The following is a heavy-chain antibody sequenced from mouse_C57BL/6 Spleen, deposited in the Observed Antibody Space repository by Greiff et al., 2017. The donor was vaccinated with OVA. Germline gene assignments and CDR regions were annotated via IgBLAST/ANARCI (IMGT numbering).Heavy chain of an antibody. CDR1: GYTFTSYW. D-gene: IGHD1-1*01. J-gene: IGHJ3*01. Sequence: QVQLQQPGTELVKPGASVQLSCKASGYTFTSYWMPWVKQRPGQGLEWIGNINPSNGGTNYNEKFKSKATLTVDKSSSTAYMQLSSLTSEDSAVYYCARGDYYGSSSFAYWGQGTLVTVSA. CDR2: INPSNGGT. CDR3: ARGDYYGSSSFAY. V-gene: IGHV1-53*01.